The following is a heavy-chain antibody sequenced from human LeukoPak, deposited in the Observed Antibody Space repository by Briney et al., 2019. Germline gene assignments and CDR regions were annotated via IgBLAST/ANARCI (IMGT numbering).Heavy chain of an antibody. CDR3: ARDSINYYDSSGPLD. CDR1: GGSISSGGYY. Sequence: PSETLSLTCTVSGGSISSGGYYWSWIRQPPGKGLEWIGRIYTSGSTNYNPSLKSRVTISVDTSKNQFSLKLSSVTAADTAVYYCARDSINYYDSSGPLDWGQGTLVTVSS. D-gene: IGHD3-22*01. CDR2: IYTSGST. J-gene: IGHJ4*02. V-gene: IGHV4-61*02.